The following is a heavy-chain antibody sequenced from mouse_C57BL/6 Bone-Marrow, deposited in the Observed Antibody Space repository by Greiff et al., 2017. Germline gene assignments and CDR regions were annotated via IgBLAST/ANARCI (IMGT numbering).Heavy chain of an antibody. V-gene: IGHV6-3*01. CDR1: GFTFSNYW. CDR3: TGMVRGFAY. CDR2: IRLKSDNYAT. Sequence: EVMLVESGGGLVQPGGSMKLSCVASGFTFSNYWMNWVRQSPEKGLEWVAQIRLKSDNYATHYAESVKGRFTISRDDSKSSVYLQMNNLRAEDTGIYYCTGMVRGFAYWGQGTLVTVSA. J-gene: IGHJ3*01. D-gene: IGHD1-1*02.